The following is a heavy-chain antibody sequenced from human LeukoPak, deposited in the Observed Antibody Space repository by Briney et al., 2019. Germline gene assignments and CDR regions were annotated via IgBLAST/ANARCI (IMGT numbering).Heavy chain of an antibody. CDR1: GFTFSSYS. D-gene: IGHD2-2*02. Sequence: PGGSLRLSCAASGFTFSSYSMNWVRQAPGKGLEWVSSISSTNSYIYYADSVKGRFTISRDNAKNSLYLQMNSLRAEDTAVYYCAKGLHKYCSSTSCYTGEYFQHWGQGTLVTVSS. J-gene: IGHJ1*01. CDR2: ISSTNSYI. V-gene: IGHV3-21*04. CDR3: AKGLHKYCSSTSCYTGEYFQH.